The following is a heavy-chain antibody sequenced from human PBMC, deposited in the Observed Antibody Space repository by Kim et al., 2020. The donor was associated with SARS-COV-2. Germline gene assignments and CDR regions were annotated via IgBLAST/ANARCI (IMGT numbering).Heavy chain of an antibody. CDR2: ITSSSSVM. CDR3: ARRAPGTTTSHQSSYY. Sequence: GGSLRLSCAASGFAFSSYSMTWVRQAPGKGLEWVSLITSSSSVMYYADSMKGRFTVSRDNAKNSLYLQMDSLRAADTAAYYCARRAPGTTTSHQSSYY. CDR1: GFAFSSYS. D-gene: IGHD1-7*01. J-gene: IGHJ6*03. V-gene: IGHV3-21*01.